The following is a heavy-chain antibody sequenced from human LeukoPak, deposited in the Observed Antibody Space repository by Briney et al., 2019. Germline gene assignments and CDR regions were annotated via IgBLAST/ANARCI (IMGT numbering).Heavy chain of an antibody. Sequence: PGGSLRLSCAASGVSVSTYAMSWVRQAPGKGLEWVSAITGSDDATYHADSVKGRFTIARDRSKNTLYLGMNGLRAEDTAVYHCAKSRSVADAFDIWGHGAMVTVSS. J-gene: IGHJ3*02. CDR3: AKSRSVADAFDI. V-gene: IGHV3-23*01. CDR2: ITGSDDAT. D-gene: IGHD6-19*01. CDR1: GVSVSTYA.